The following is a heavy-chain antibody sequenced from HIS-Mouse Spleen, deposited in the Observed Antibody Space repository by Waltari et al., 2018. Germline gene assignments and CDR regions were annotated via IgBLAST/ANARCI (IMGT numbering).Heavy chain of an antibody. D-gene: IGHD6-13*01. J-gene: IGHJ2*01. CDR2: IYYSGST. Sequence: QLQLQESGPGLVKPSETLSLTCTVSGGSTSSSSSNWGWTRQPPGKGLEWIGSIYYSGSTYYNPSLKSRVTISVDTSKNQFSLKLSSVTAADTAVYYCAREIPYSSSWYDWYFDLWGRGTLVTVSS. V-gene: IGHV4-39*07. CDR3: AREIPYSSSWYDWYFDL. CDR1: GGSTSSSSSN.